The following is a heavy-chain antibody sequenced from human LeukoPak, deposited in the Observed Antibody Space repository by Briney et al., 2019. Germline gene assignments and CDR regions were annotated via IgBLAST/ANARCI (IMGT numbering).Heavy chain of an antibody. CDR3: ARNNGMDV. Sequence: GGSLRLSCAASGFTLSNHWMTWVRQVPGRGPEWAANVNRDGSETYYLDSVKGRFTISKDNAKNSLYLQMNSLRAEDTALYHCARNNGMDVWGQGTTVIVSS. V-gene: IGHV3-7*03. CDR2: VNRDGSET. J-gene: IGHJ6*02. CDR1: GFTLSNHW.